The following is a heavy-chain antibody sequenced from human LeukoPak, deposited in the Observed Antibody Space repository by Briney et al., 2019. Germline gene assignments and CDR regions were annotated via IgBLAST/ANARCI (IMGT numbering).Heavy chain of an antibody. J-gene: IGHJ3*02. Sequence: ETLSLTCTVSGASIRSYYWSWIRQPPGKGLEWIGYIYYTGNTDYNPSLQSRLSISVDTSKNQFSLKLTSVTAAATAVYYCARNGDAFDIWGQGTMVTVSS. CDR2: IYYTGNT. D-gene: IGHD1-1*01. CDR3: ARNGDAFDI. CDR1: GASIRSYY. V-gene: IGHV4-59*01.